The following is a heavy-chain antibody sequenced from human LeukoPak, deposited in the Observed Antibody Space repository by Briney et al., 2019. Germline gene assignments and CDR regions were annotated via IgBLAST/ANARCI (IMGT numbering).Heavy chain of an antibody. CDR1: GFTFSNYG. CDR3: AKGDYFGSEFDY. J-gene: IGHJ4*02. CDR2: VFYDGSNQ. Sequence: GGSLRLSCAASGFTFSNYGLHWVRQVPGKGLEWVAFVFYDGSNQYYADSVKGRFTISRDNSKYTLYLQMNSLRVEDTAVYYCAKGDYFGSEFDYWGQGTLVIVST. V-gene: IGHV3-30*02. D-gene: IGHD3-10*01.